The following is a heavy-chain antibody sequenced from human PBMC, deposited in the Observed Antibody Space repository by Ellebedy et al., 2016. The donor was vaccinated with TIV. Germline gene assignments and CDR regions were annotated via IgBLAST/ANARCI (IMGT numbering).Heavy chain of an antibody. J-gene: IGHJ6*02. Sequence: GGSLRLSXAASGFTFSNAWMSWVRQAPGKGLEWVGRIKSKTDGGTTDYAAPVKGRFTISRDDSKNTLYLQMNSLKTEDTAVYYCTTDRGWELRYYYYGMDVWGQGTTVTVSS. CDR2: IKSKTDGGTT. CDR3: TTDRGWELRYYYYGMDV. CDR1: GFTFSNAW. V-gene: IGHV3-15*01. D-gene: IGHD1-26*01.